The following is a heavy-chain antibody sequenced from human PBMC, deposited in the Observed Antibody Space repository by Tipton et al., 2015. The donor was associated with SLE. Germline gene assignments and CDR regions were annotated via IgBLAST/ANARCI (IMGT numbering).Heavy chain of an antibody. J-gene: IGHJ3*02. V-gene: IGHV1-8*03. D-gene: IGHD3-3*01. Sequence: QLVQSGAEVKKPGASVKVSCKASGYTFTSYDINWVRQATGQGLEWMGWMNPDSGNTGYAQKFRGRVTITRNTSISTAYMELSSLRSEDTAVYYCARAPRLRFLEWHDAFDIWGQGTMVTVSS. CDR3: ARAPRLRFLEWHDAFDI. CDR1: GYTFTSYD. CDR2: MNPDSGNT.